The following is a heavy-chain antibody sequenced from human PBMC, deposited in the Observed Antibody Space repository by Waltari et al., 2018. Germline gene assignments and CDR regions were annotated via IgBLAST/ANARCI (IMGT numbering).Heavy chain of an antibody. CDR2: INTNTGNP. CDR1: GYIFSNYA. CDR3: AKGIQLWGRGSWYFDD. J-gene: IGHJ4*02. V-gene: IGHV7-4-1*02. D-gene: IGHD5-18*01. Sequence: QVQLVQSGSELKKPGASVKFSCKASGYIFSNYAINWVRQAPGQGLEWMGGINTNTGNPTYAQGFTGGFVFSLDTSVSTAYLQISSLKAEDTSVYYCAKGIQLWGRGSWYFDDWGQGTLVTVSS.